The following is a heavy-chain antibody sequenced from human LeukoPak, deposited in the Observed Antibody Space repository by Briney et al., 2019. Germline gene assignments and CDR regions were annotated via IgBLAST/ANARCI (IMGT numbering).Heavy chain of an antibody. CDR3: ARLLVSFLDY. J-gene: IGHJ4*02. Sequence: PSETLSLTCTVSGGSISNSNYYWGWIRQPPEKGVEWIGSIYYSGSTYYNPSLKSRVTISVDTSKNQFSLKLSSVTAADRAVYYCARLLVSFLDYWGQGTLVTVSS. V-gene: IGHV4-39*01. D-gene: IGHD2-21*01. CDR2: IYYSGST. CDR1: GGSISNSNYY.